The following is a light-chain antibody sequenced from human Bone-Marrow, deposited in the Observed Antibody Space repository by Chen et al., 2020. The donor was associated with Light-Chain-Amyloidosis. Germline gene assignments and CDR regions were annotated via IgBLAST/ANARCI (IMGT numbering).Light chain of an antibody. Sequence: DVVMTQSPLSLSVSLGQPASISCRSSQGLVHSDGNTYLNWFHQRPGQSPRRLIYKVFNRDSGVTDRISGSGSGTDFTLKISRVDAEDVGIYYCMQGTHWPPVTFGQGTKLEIK. J-gene: IGKJ2*01. CDR1: QGLVHSDGNTY. CDR3: MQGTHWPPVT. V-gene: IGKV2-30*02. CDR2: KVF.